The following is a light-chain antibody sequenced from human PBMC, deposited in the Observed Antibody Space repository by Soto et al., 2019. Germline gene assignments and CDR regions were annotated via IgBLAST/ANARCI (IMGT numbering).Light chain of an antibody. Sequence: SYELTQPPSVSVAPGQTARITCGGKNIGRKSVHWYQQKPGQAPMLVVYDDSDRPSGIPERFSGSNSGNTATLTISRVEAGDEADYYCQVWDSSSDHVVFGGGTQLTVL. CDR1: NIGRKS. V-gene: IGLV3-21*02. CDR2: DDS. CDR3: QVWDSSSDHVV. J-gene: IGLJ3*02.